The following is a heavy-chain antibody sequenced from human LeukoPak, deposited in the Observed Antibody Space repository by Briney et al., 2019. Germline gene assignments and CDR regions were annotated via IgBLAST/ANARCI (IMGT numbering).Heavy chain of an antibody. D-gene: IGHD5-18*01. V-gene: IGHV1-2*02. CDR3: ARDQGGQGHYGYNY. CDR2: INPNSGGT. CDR1: VYTFTGYY. J-gene: IGHJ4*02. Sequence: GSVKVSCKASVYTFTGYYMHWVRQAPGQGLEWMGWINPNSGGTNYAQKFQGRVTMTRDTSISTAYMERSRLRSDDTAVYYGARDQGGQGHYGYNYWGQGTLVTVSS.